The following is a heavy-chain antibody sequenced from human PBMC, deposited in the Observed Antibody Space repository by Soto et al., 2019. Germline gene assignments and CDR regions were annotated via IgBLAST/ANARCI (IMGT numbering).Heavy chain of an antibody. D-gene: IGHD3-9*01. V-gene: IGHV3-23*01. Sequence: VGSLRLSCAASGFTFSSYAMSWVRQAPGKGLEWVSAISGSGGSTYYADSVKGRFTISRDNSKNTLYLQMNSLRAEDTAVYYCAKDRPSYYDILTGYYGPQLFDYWGQGTLVTVSS. CDR2: ISGSGGST. J-gene: IGHJ4*02. CDR1: GFTFSSYA. CDR3: AKDRPSYYDILTGYYGPQLFDY.